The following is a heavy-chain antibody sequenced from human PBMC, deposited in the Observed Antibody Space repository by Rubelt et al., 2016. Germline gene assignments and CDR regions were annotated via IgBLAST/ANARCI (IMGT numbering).Heavy chain of an antibody. J-gene: IGHJ4*02. Sequence: QLQLQESGPGLVKPSETLSLTCTVSSDSITRSAYYWVWIRQPPGKGLECIGYIYFSGSTNYNPSLESRVTISVNPSKNQFSLRRSSWTAGDTAVYYCARDLAKSRSSTVDSWGQGTLVTVSS. CDR3: ARDLAKSRSSTVDS. D-gene: IGHD6-6*01. V-gene: IGHV4-61*05. CDR2: IYFSGST. CDR1: SDSITRSAYY.